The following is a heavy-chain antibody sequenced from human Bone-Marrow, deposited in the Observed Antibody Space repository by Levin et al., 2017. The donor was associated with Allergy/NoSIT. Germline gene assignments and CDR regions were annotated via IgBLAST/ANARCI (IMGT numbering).Heavy chain of an antibody. CDR1: GFRFNEYG. CDR2: TSFDGRYE. V-gene: IGHV3-30*18. Sequence: QSGESLKISCAASGFRFNEYGMHWVRQAPGKGLEWVAVTSFDGRYEHYADSVKGRFIISRDNRKNTVSLQMNSLRGEDTAVYFCAKDLSRGATYVTFLVWSSAFDSWGQGALVTVSS. CDR3: AKDLSRGATYVTFLVWSSAFDS. D-gene: IGHD3-16*01. J-gene: IGHJ4*02.